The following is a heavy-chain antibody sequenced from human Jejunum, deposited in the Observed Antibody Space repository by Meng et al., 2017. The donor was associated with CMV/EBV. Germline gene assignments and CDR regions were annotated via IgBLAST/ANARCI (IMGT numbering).Heavy chain of an antibody. Sequence: TFNNYAITGVRQAPGKGLEWVSGFGANGDYINYADSVKGRFTISRDNSKNTLYLQMNSLRAEDTALYYCAKVSTFAYGPGSFFDHWGQGTPVTVSS. CDR1: TFNNYA. CDR2: FGANGDYI. V-gene: IGHV3-23*01. CDR3: AKVSTFAYGPGSFFDH. D-gene: IGHD3-10*01. J-gene: IGHJ4*02.